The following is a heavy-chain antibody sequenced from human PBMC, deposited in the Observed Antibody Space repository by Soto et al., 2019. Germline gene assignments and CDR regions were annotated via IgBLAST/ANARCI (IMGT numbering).Heavy chain of an antibody. D-gene: IGHD4-17*01. CDR3: ARTNGYLDY. V-gene: IGHV6-1*01. CDR1: GDSVSSNSAA. Sequence: SPTLSLTGAISGDSVSSNSAAWNWIRQSPSRGLEWLGRTYYRSKWYHEYAVSVKGRITINPDTSKNQFSLQLNSVTPEDAAVYYCARTNGYLDYWGQGTLVTVSS. CDR2: TYYRSKWYH. J-gene: IGHJ4*02.